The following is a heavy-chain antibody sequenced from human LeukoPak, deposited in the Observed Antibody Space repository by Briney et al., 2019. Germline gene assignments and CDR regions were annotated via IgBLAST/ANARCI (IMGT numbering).Heavy chain of an antibody. Sequence: SETLSLTCAVYGDSFNNYYWSWIRQSPGKGLEWIGEGNHNGGTKYNPSLKSRVTISADSTKNQFSLKLSFVTAADSAIYHCAKNGQTGFSFDPWGQGTLVTV. V-gene: IGHV4-34*01. CDR1: GDSFNNYY. J-gene: IGHJ5*02. D-gene: IGHD3-9*01. CDR2: GNHNGGT. CDR3: AKNGQTGFSFDP.